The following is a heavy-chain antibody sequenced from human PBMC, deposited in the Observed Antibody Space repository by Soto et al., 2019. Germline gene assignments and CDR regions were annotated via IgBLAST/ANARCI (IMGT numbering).Heavy chain of an antibody. J-gene: IGHJ5*02. D-gene: IGHD3-9*01. CDR2: ISYSGGT. Sequence: PSETLSLTCTVSGASLTIGNHYWSWIRQPPGKELEWIGYISYSGGTNHNPSLKSRVTISADMSKNQFSLKLTSVTAADTAVYYCARVRYFAPDPWGQGTLVTVSS. CDR3: ARVRYFAPDP. V-gene: IGHV4-61*01. CDR1: GASLTIGNHY.